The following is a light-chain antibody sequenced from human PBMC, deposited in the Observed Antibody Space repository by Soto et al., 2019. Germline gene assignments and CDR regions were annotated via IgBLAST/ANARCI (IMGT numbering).Light chain of an antibody. CDR2: AAS. CDR1: QGIRNY. J-gene: IGKJ3*01. Sequence: DIQMTQSPTSLSASVGDRVTITCRASQGIRNYVAWYQQIPGKAPKLLIYAASTLQSGVPSRFSGSGSGTDFTLTIIGLQPEDVATYTSRKYSTVPLFGPGPKV. V-gene: IGKV1-27*01. CDR3: RKYSTVPL.